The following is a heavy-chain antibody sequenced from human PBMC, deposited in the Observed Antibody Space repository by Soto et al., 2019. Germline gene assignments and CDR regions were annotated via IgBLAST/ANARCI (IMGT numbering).Heavy chain of an antibody. Sequence: PGGSLRLSCAASGFTFSSYAMSWVRQAPGKGLEWVSAISGSGGSSYYADSVRGRFTISRDNSKNTLYLQMNSLRAEDTAVYYCAKGAIAALDLYDYWGQGTLVTVSS. CDR2: ISGSGGSS. CDR1: GFTFSSYA. D-gene: IGHD6-6*01. CDR3: AKGAIAALDLYDY. J-gene: IGHJ4*02. V-gene: IGHV3-23*01.